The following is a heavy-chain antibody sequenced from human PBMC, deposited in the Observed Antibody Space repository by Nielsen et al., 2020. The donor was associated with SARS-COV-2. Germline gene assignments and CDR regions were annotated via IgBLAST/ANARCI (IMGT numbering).Heavy chain of an antibody. CDR1: GNTFSSAA. CDR3: GRHDYGGNSPIES. Sequence: SVKVSCKASGNTFSSAAFSWVRQAPGQGLEWVGGIIIVFNSAHYAPKFQDRVTISADESTSTAYMELTSLRSDDTAVYYCGRHDYGGNSPIESWGRGTLVVVSS. D-gene: IGHD4-23*01. CDR2: IIIVFNSA. J-gene: IGHJ5*01. V-gene: IGHV1-69*13.